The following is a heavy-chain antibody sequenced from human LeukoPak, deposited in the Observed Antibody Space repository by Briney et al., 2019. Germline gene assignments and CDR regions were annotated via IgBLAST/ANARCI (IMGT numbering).Heavy chain of an antibody. V-gene: IGHV4-34*01. Sequence: SETLSLTCAVYGGSFRGYYWSWIRQPPGKGLEWIGDINHSGSTNYNPSLKSRITISVDKSKNQFSLKLSSVTAADTAVYYCAGASTDLLFKWQYPATDWGQGTLVTVSS. CDR1: GGSFRGYY. CDR3: AGASTDLLFKWQYPATD. D-gene: IGHD3-10*01. J-gene: IGHJ4*02. CDR2: INHSGST.